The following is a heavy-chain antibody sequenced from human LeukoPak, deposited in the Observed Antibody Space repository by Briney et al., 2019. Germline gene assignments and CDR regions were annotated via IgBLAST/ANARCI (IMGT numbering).Heavy chain of an antibody. CDR1: GFNFSDYY. CDR3: AREIHSTGYYYAGGYMDV. V-gene: IGHV3-11*04. CDR2: FSSGDTNI. D-gene: IGHD3-22*01. J-gene: IGHJ6*03. Sequence: TGGSLRLSCAASGFNFSDYYMSWVRQAPGRGLEWISFFSSGDTNIKYADSVKGRFTISRDNAKNSLYLQMNSPRAEDTAVYFCAREIHSTGYYYAGGYMDVWGEGTTVTVSS.